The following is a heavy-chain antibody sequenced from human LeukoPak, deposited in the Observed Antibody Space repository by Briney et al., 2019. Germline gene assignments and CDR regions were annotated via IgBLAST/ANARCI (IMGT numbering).Heavy chain of an antibody. J-gene: IGHJ5*02. CDR1: GDSISSFY. V-gene: IGHV4-4*09. Sequence: SETLSLTCTVSGDSISSFYWSWIRQAPGKGLECIGFIYINGDTSYNPSLKGRATLSLDTSKNQFPLRLTSVTAADTAVYYCAKTARTFASWGPGTLVTLSS. CDR2: IYINGDT. CDR3: AKTARTFAS. D-gene: IGHD1-7*01.